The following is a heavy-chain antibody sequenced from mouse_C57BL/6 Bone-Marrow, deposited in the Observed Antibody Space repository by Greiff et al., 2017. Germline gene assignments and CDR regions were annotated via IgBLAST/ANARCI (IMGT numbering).Heavy chain of an antibody. CDR2: IYPRSGNT. CDR3: ARHSVFAY. Sequence: QVQLKQSGAELARPGASVKLSCKASGYTFTSYGISWVKQRTGQGLEWIGEIYPRSGNTYYNEKFKGKATLTADKSSSTAYMELRSLTSEDSAVYFCARHSVFAYWGQGTLVTVSA. J-gene: IGHJ3*01. CDR1: GYTFTSYG. V-gene: IGHV1-81*01.